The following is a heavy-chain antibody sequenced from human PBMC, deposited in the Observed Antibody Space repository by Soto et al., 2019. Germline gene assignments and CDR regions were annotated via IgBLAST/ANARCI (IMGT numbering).Heavy chain of an antibody. CDR3: ARSVLRFLEWLFGPFDY. D-gene: IGHD3-3*01. V-gene: IGHV1-18*01. Sequence: ASVKVSCEACGYTFTSYGISWVRQAPGQGLEWMGWISAYNGNTNYAQKLQGRVTMTTDTSTSTAYMELRSLRSDDTAVYYCARSVLRFLEWLFGPFDYWGQGTLVTVSS. CDR2: ISAYNGNT. CDR1: GYTFTSYG. J-gene: IGHJ4*02.